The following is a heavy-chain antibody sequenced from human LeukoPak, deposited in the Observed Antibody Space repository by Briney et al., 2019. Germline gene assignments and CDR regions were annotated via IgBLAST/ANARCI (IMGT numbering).Heavy chain of an antibody. CDR1: GYTFTGYY. CDR3: ARHRYYYDSSGYSFDY. CDR2: INPNSGGT. J-gene: IGHJ4*02. Sequence: GASVKVSCKASGYTFTGYYMHWVRQAPGQGLEWMGWINPNSGGTNYAQKFQGRVTMTRDTSISTAYMELSRLRSDDTAVYYCARHRYYYDSSGYSFDYWGQGTLVTVSS. V-gene: IGHV1-2*02. D-gene: IGHD3-22*01.